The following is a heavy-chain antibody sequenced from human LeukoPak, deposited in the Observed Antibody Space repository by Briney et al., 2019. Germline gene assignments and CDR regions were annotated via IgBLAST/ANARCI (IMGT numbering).Heavy chain of an antibody. Sequence: PSETLSLTCNVSGSSISGYYWSWIRQPPGKGLEWIGYVYDSGNTNYIPSLRRRVTISLDTSKDQFSLKLGSVTAADTAVYYCARGDSHLHSSGYYYYWGQGTLVTVSS. CDR1: GSSISGYY. D-gene: IGHD3-22*01. CDR3: ARGDSHLHSSGYYYY. J-gene: IGHJ4*02. V-gene: IGHV4-59*01. CDR2: VYDSGNT.